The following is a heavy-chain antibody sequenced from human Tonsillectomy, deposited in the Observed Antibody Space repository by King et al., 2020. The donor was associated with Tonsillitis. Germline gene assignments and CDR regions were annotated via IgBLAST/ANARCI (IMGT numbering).Heavy chain of an antibody. D-gene: IGHD3-10*01. CDR2: IYPGDSDT. CDR1: GYSFTSYW. J-gene: IGHJ4*02. CDR3: ARLKSYGSGSYYNAFFDY. V-gene: IGHV5-51*01. Sequence: QLVQSGAEVKNPGESLKISCKGSGYSFTSYWIGWVRQMPGKGLEWMGIIYPGDSDTRYSPSFQGQVTISADKSISTAYLQWSSLKASDTAMYYCARLKSYGSGSYYNAFFDYWGQGTLVTVSS.